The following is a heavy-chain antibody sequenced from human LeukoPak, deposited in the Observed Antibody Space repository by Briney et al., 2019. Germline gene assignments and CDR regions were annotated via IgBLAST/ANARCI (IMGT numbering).Heavy chain of an antibody. CDR2: IYSGGST. V-gene: IGHV3-66*02. CDR1: GFTVSSNY. J-gene: IGHJ4*02. Sequence: PGGSLRFSCAASGFTVSSNYMSWVRQAPGKGLEWVSVIYSGGSTYYADSVKGRFTISRDNSKNTLYLQMNSLRAEDTAVYYCARVLVVVAATPFDYWGQGTLVTVSS. D-gene: IGHD2-15*01. CDR3: ARVLVVVAATPFDY.